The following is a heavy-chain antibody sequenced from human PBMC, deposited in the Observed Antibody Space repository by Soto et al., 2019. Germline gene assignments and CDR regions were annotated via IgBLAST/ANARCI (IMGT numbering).Heavy chain of an antibody. J-gene: IGHJ4*02. CDR2: ISAYNGNT. CDR1: GYTFTSYG. Sequence: GASVKVSCKASGYTFTSYGISWVRQAPGQGLEWMGWISAYNGNTNYAQKLQGRVTMTTDTSTSTAYMELRSLRSDDTAVYYCARAARADNWNYVLGGASDYWGQGTLVTVSS. CDR3: ARAARADNWNYVLGGASDY. D-gene: IGHD1-7*01. V-gene: IGHV1-18*01.